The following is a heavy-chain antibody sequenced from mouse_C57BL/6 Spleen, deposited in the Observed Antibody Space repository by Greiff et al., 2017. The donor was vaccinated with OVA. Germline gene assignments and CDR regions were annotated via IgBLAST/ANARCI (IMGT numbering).Heavy chain of an antibody. CDR2: IDPANGNT. V-gene: IGHV14-3*01. CDR3: ARTISYGYDEGPMDY. Sequence: VQLQQSVAELVRPGASVKLSCTASGFNIKNTYMHWVKQRPEQGLEWIGRIDPANGNTKYAPKFQGKATITADTSSNTAYLQLSSLTSDDTAIYYGARTISYGYDEGPMDYWGQGTSVTVSS. CDR1: GFNIKNTY. D-gene: IGHD2-2*01. J-gene: IGHJ4*01.